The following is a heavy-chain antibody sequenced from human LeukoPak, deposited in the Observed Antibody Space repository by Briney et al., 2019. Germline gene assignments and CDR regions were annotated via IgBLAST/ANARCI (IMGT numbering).Heavy chain of an antibody. J-gene: IGHJ4*02. CDR3: ARDAASGGDPLYSYFDY. D-gene: IGHD2-21*02. Sequence: GGSLRLSCAASGFTFSVYWMNWVRQAPGKGLEWVANIKQDGREKYYVDSVKGRFTISRDNAKNSLYLQMNSLRGEDTAVYYCARDAASGGDPLYSYFDYWGQGTLVTVSS. V-gene: IGHV3-7*03. CDR1: GFTFSVYW. CDR2: IKQDGREK.